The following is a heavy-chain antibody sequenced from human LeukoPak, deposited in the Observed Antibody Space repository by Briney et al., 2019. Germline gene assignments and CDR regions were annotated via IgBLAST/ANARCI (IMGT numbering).Heavy chain of an antibody. V-gene: IGHV3-66*01. D-gene: IGHD3-9*01. CDR3: ARDLYDILTGYKLTDY. J-gene: IGHJ4*02. CDR2: IYSGGST. Sequence: PGGSLRLSCAASGFTVSSNYMSWVRQAPGKGLEWVSVIYSGGSTYYADSVKGRFTISRDNSKNTLYLQMNSLRAEDTAVYYCARDLYDILTGYKLTDYWGQGTLVTVSS. CDR1: GFTVSSNY.